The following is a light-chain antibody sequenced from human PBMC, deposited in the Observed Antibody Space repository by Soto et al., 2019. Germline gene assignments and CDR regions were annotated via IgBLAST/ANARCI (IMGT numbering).Light chain of an antibody. CDR3: AAWDDSLNGFYV. CDR2: TNS. J-gene: IGLJ1*01. CDR1: SSNIGTNT. V-gene: IGLV1-44*01. Sequence: QSVLSQPPSVSGAPGQRVIISCSGSSSNIGTNTVNWYQQLPGTAPNLLIYTNSQRPSGVPDRFSGSKSGTSASLAISGLQSEDAADYYCAAWDDSLNGFYVFGTGTKVTVL.